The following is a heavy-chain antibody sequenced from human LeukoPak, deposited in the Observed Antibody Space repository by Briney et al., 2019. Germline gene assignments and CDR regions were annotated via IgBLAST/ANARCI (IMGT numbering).Heavy chain of an antibody. V-gene: IGHV1-18*04. CDR2: ISTYNGNT. Sequence: ASVKVSCKASGYTFTSNGISWVRQAPGQGLEWMGWISTYNGNTNYAEKLQGRVTMTRDMSTSTVYMELSSLRSEDTAVYYCALPLRGYWGQGTLVTVSS. CDR3: ALPLRGY. CDR1: GYTFTSNG. J-gene: IGHJ4*02. D-gene: IGHD3-10*01.